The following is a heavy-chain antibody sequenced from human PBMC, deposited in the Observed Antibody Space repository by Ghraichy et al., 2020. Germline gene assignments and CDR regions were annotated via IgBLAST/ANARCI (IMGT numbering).Heavy chain of an antibody. CDR2: INAGDGNT. CDR1: GYTFINYA. J-gene: IGHJ3*01. CDR3: ARRFYDSRGFRPFDL. D-gene: IGHD3-22*01. Sequence: ASVKVSCKASGYTFINYAMHWVRQVPGQSLEWMGWINAGDGNTRYSLKFQGRVIMTRDTSATAAYMELRGLRSEDSAVYYCARRFYDSRGFRPFDLWGQGTMVTVSS. V-gene: IGHV1-3*01.